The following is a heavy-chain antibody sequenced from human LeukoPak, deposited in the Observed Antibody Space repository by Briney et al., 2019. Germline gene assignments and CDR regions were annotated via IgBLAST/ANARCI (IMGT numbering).Heavy chain of an antibody. CDR1: GFTFSNYA. J-gene: IGHJ4*02. V-gene: IGHV3-30*18. CDR3: AKDRGVAAAVFDY. D-gene: IGHD6-13*01. CDR2: ISYDGSNK. Sequence: PRGSLRLSCAASGFTFSNYAMSWVRQAPGKGLEWVAVISYDGSNKYYADSVKGRFTISRDNSKNTLYLQMNSLRAEDTAVYYCAKDRGVAAAVFDYWGQGTLVTVSS.